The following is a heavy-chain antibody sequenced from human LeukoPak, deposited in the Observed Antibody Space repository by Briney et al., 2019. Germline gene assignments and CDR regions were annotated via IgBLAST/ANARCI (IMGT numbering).Heavy chain of an antibody. V-gene: IGHV4-34*01. CDR1: GGSFSAYY. J-gene: IGHJ4*02. Sequence: SETLSLTCAVYGGSFSAYYWSWIRQPPGKGLEWIGEINHSGSTNYNPSLKSRVTISVDTSKNQFSLKLSSVTAADTAVYYCARGPLLYYYDSSGYQDYWGQGTLVTVSS. D-gene: IGHD3-22*01. CDR2: INHSGST. CDR3: ARGPLLYYYDSSGYQDY.